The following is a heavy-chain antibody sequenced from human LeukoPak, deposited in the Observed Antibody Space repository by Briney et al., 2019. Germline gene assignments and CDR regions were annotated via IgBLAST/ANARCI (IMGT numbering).Heavy chain of an antibody. D-gene: IGHD3-9*01. CDR2: FGRQGDSDAT. CDR1: GLTFSGSG. CDR3: AGDYNFLTGLNY. J-gene: IGHJ4*02. V-gene: IGHV3-73*01. Sequence: GGSLRLSCAASGLTFSGSGIHWVRQASGKGLDWLGRFGRQGDSDATRYAASLKGKFPISRVDSRNTAYLQMNSLKTEDTAVYYCAGDYNFLTGLNYWGQGTLVTVSS.